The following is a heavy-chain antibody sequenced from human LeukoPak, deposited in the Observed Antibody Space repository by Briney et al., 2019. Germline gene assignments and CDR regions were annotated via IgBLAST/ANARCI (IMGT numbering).Heavy chain of an antibody. J-gene: IGHJ6*04. CDR3: ARGFRHGYDYGMDV. Sequence: GRSLRLSCAASGFTFSGYRMHWVRQAPGKGLEWVALVSYDGSNKYYADSVKGRFTISRDNSKNTLYLQMNTLRAEDAAVYLCARGFRHGYDYGMDVWGKGTTVTVSS. CDR1: GFTFSGYR. V-gene: IGHV3-30*04. CDR2: VSYDGSNK.